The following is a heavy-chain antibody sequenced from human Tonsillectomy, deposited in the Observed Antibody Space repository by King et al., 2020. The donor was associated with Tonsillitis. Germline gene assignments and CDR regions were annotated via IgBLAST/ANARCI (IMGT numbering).Heavy chain of an antibody. Sequence: VQLVESGGGLVKPGGSLRLSCAASGFTFSNAWMSWVRQAPGKGLEWVGRIKSKTDGGTTDYAAPVKGRFTISRDDSKNTLYMQMNSLKTEDTAVYYCTPAQHYDSSGYYFYWGQGTLVTVSS. CDR3: TPAQHYDSSGYYFY. CDR1: GFTFSNAW. V-gene: IGHV3-15*01. CDR2: IKSKTDGGTT. J-gene: IGHJ4*02. D-gene: IGHD3-22*01.